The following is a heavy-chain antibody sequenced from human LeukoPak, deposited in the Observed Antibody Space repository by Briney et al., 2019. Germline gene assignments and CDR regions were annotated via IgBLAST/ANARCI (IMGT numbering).Heavy chain of an antibody. V-gene: IGHV3-33*01. CDR1: GFIFSNYD. J-gene: IGHJ4*02. Sequence: GGSLRLSCAASGFIFSNYDMHWVRQAPGKGLEWVAVIWYDGSDKHYADSVQGRFTISRDNSRNSLYLQMNSLRAEDTALYYCARRVQYYFDYWGQGTLVTVSS. CDR2: IWYDGSDK. CDR3: ARRVQYYFDY.